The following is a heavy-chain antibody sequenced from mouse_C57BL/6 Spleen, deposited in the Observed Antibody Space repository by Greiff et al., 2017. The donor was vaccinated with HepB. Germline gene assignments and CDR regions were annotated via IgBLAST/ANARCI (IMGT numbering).Heavy chain of an antibody. CDR3: ARLFAWFAY. Sequence: QVQLQQPGAELVKPGASVKLSCKASGYTFTSYWMQWVKQRPGQGLEWIGEIDPSDSYTNYNQKFKGKATLTVDTSSSTAYMQLSSLTSEDSAVYYCARLFAWFAYWGQGTLVTVSA. J-gene: IGHJ3*01. V-gene: IGHV1-50*01. CDR1: GYTFTSYW. CDR2: IDPSDSYT. D-gene: IGHD6-1*01.